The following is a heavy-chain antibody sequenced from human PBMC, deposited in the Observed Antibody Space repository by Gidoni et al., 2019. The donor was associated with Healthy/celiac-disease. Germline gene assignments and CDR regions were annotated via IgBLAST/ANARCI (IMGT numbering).Heavy chain of an antibody. J-gene: IGHJ3*02. D-gene: IGHD4-4*01. V-gene: IGHV3-21*01. Sequence: EVQLVESGGGLVKPGGSLTLSCAASGFTFSSYSMNWVRQAPGKGLKWVSSISSSSSYIYYADSVKGRFTISRDNAKNSLYLQMNSLRAEDTAVYYCARGNPIDAFDIWGQGTMVTVSS. CDR2: ISSSSSYI. CDR3: ARGNPIDAFDI. CDR1: GFTFSSYS.